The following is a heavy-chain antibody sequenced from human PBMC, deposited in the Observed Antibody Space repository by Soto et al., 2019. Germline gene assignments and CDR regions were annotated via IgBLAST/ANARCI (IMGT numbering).Heavy chain of an antibody. CDR2: INPSGGST. J-gene: IGHJ6*02. CDR1: GYTFTSYY. D-gene: IGHD3-3*01. V-gene: IGHV1-46*01. Sequence: KVSCKASGYTFTSYYMHWVRQAPGQGLEWMGIINPSGGSTSYAQKFQGRVTMTTDTSTSTAYMELSSLRSEDTAVYYCARSFGVVPGGMDVWGQGTTVTVSS. CDR3: ARSFGVVPGGMDV.